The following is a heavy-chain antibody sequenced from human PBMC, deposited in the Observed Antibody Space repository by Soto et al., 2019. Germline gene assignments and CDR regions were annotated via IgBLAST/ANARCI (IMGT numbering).Heavy chain of an antibody. D-gene: IGHD3-10*01. CDR3: ARQRGNGSGTRGWNFDY. V-gene: IGHV4-39*01. Sequence: PSETLSLTCTVSGGSISSSSYYWGWIRQPPGKGLEWIGSIYYSGSTYYNPSLKSRVTISVDTSKNQFSLKLSSVTAADTAVYYCARQRGNGSGTRGWNFDYWGQGTLVTVSS. CDR1: GGSISSSSYY. J-gene: IGHJ4*02. CDR2: IYYSGST.